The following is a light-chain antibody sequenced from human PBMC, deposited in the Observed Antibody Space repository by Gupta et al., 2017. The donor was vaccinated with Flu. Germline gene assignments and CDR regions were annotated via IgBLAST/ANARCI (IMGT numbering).Light chain of an antibody. V-gene: IGKV3-11*01. J-gene: IGKJ4*01. Sequence: PGERATLSCRASQNVNRYLDWYQQRPGQAPRLLIYDASDRATGIPAKFSGSGSGTDFTLTISSLDPEDFAVYYCQQRSNWLTFGGGTMVEVK. CDR1: QNVNRY. CDR3: QQRSNWLT. CDR2: DAS.